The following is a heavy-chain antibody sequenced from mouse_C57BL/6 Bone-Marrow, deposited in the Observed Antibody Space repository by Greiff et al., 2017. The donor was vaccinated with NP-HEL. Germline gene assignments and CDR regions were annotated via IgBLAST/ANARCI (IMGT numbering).Heavy chain of an antibody. Sequence: EVQLQQSGPELVKPGASVKIPCKASGYTFTDYNMDWVKQSHGKSLEWIGDINPNNGGTIYNQKFKGKATLTVDKSSSTAYMELRSLTSEGTAVYYYASTNITTWAMDYWGQGTSVTVSS. CDR3: ASTNITTWAMDY. V-gene: IGHV1-18*01. J-gene: IGHJ4*01. CDR1: GYTFTDYN. D-gene: IGHD2-4*01. CDR2: INPNNGGT.